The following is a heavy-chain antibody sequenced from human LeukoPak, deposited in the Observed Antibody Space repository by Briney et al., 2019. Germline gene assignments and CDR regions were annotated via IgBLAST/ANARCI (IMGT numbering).Heavy chain of an antibody. CDR3: ARALSNTVRGVGDY. CDR1: GFTFRTSG. V-gene: IGHV3-48*01. D-gene: IGHD3-10*01. Sequence: GGSLRLSCAASGFTFRTSGMNWVRQAPGKGLEWVSYISSSGTTISYAQSVKGRFTITRDNAQNSLTLHMNTLRADDTAVYYCARALSNTVRGVGDYWGQGTLVTVSS. J-gene: IGHJ4*02. CDR2: ISSSGTTI.